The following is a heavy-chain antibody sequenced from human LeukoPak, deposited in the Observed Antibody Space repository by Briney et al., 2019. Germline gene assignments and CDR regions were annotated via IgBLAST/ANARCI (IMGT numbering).Heavy chain of an antibody. CDR1: GFTFSSYS. CDR3: ATGLPSYSSSWYPGY. J-gene: IGHJ4*02. CDR2: ISSSSSYI. V-gene: IGHV3-21*01. D-gene: IGHD6-13*01. Sequence: PGGSLRLSCAASGFTFSSYSMNWVRQAPGKGLEWVSSISSSSSYIYYADSLKGRFTISRDNAKNSLYLQMNSLRVEDTAVYYCATGLPSYSSSWYPGYWGQGTLVTVSS.